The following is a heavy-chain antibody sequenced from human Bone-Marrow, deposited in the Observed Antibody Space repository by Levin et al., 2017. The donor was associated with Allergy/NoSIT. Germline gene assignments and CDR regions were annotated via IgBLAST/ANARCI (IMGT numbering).Heavy chain of an antibody. V-gene: IGHV4-4*02. CDR1: GGSIISSKL. CDR2: IFHSGST. Sequence: GSLRLSCSVSGGSIISSKLWSWVRQPPGKGLEWIGEIFHSGSTNYNPSLKSRVTISVDKSKNQFSLNLTSVTAADSAVYYCATTLVRGIITKQLDHWGQGTLVTVSS. D-gene: IGHD3-10*01. J-gene: IGHJ4*02. CDR3: ATTLVRGIITKQLDH.